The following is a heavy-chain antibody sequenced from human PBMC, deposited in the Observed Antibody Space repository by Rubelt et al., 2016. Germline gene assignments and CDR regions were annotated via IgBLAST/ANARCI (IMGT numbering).Heavy chain of an antibody. CDR2: IYYSGRN. CDR3: ARYDWNDFGGRWFDP. Sequence: QVQLQESGPGLVKPSGTLSLTCAVSGGSISSYYWSWSRQPPGKGLEWIGYIYYSGRNNDNPSPHPSPWARGPLPADSSRNRFSLWLGFVTVAAAAVYYCARYDWNDFGGRWFDPWGQGTLVTVSS. D-gene: IGHD1-1*01. CDR1: GGSISSYY. J-gene: IGHJ5*02. V-gene: IGHV4-59*01.